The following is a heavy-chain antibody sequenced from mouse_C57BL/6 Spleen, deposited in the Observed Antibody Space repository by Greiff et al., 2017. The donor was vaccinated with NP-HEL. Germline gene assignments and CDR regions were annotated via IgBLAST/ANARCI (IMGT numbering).Heavy chain of an antibody. CDR1: GYTFTSYT. J-gene: IGHJ2*01. CDR3: ATKNSNYPLDY. Sequence: VQLQQSGAELARPGASVKMSCKASGYTFTSYTMHWVKQRPGQGLEWIGYINPSSGYTKYNQKFKDKATLTADKSSSTAYMQLSSLTSEDSAVYYCATKNSNYPLDYWGQGTTLTVSS. D-gene: IGHD2-5*01. CDR2: INPSSGYT. V-gene: IGHV1-4*01.